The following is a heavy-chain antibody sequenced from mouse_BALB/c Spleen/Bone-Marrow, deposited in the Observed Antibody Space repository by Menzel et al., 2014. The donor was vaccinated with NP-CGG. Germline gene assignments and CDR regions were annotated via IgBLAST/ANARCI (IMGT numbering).Heavy chain of an antibody. D-gene: IGHD1-1*01. CDR2: IDPANGNT. J-gene: IGHJ3*01. V-gene: IGHV14-3*02. Sequence: EVQLQQSGAELVKPGASVKLSCTPSGFNIKDTHMHWVKQRPEQGLEWIGRIDPANGNTKYDPNFQGKATITADTSSNTANLQLSSLTSEDTAVYYCARDYANTAWFASWGQGTLVTVS. CDR3: ARDYANTAWFAS. CDR1: GFNIKDTH.